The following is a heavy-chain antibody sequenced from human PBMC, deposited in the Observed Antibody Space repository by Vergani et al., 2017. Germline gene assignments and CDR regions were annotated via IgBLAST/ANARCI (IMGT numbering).Heavy chain of an antibody. CDR2: IIPIFGTA. CDR1: GGTFSSYA. Sequence: QVQLVQSGAEVKKPGSSVKVSCKASGGTFSSYAISWVRQAPGQGLEWMGGIIPIFGTANYAQKFQGRVTITADESTSTAYMELSSLRSEDTAVYYCARDEXSTPTPGRRNYYYYYMDVWGKGTTVTVSS. D-gene: IGHD2-8*02. V-gene: IGHV1-69*01. J-gene: IGHJ6*03. CDR3: ARDEXSTPTPGRRNYYYYYMDV.